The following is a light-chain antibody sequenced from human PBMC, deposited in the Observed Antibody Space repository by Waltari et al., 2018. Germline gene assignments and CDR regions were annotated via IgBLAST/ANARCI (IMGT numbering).Light chain of an antibody. Sequence: EIVLTQSPATLSLSPGEIATLPCRASQRGSSYLAWYQQKPGQAPRPLIYDASNRATRIPARFSGSGSGTDFTLTISSLEPEDFAVYYCQQRSNWPPITFGQGTRLEIK. CDR3: QQRSNWPPIT. V-gene: IGKV3-11*01. CDR1: QRGSSY. J-gene: IGKJ5*01. CDR2: DAS.